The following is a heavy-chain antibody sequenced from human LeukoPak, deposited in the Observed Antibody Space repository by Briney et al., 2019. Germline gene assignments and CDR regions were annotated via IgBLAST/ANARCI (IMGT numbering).Heavy chain of an antibody. J-gene: IGHJ4*02. CDR2: ISGSGSST. V-gene: IGHV3-23*01. D-gene: IGHD3-3*01. Sequence: GGSLRLSCAASGFTFSSYAMSWVRQAPGKGLEWVPAISGSGSSTYYADSVKGRSTISRDNSKNTLYLQVNSLRAEDTAVYYCAKARHYDFWSGEGNFDYWGQGTLVTVSS. CDR3: AKARHYDFWSGEGNFDY. CDR1: GFTFSSYA.